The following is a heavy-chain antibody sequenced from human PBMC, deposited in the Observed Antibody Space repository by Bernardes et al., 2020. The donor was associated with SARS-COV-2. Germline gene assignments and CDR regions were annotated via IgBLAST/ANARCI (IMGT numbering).Heavy chain of an antibody. CDR1: GISASDYA. Sequence: RGSLRLSCVASGISASDYAMSWVRQAPARALEWVSVSTRTGDIYYSADAVKGRFTISRDNSKNTLYLQMNSLRAEDTAIYYCANGSFGVELLHALEIWGQGTMVTVAT. CDR3: ANGSFGVELLHALEI. V-gene: IGHV3-23*01. J-gene: IGHJ3*02. D-gene: IGHD3-3*01. CDR2: STRTGDIY.